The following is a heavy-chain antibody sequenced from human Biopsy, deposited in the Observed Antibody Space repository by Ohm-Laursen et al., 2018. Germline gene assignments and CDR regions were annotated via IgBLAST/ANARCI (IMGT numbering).Heavy chain of an antibody. CDR2: INSDGTQK. J-gene: IGHJ4*02. CDR3: ARDPGWGALDY. V-gene: IGHV3-7*01. CDR1: GFAFSRSW. D-gene: IGHD3-10*01. Sequence: SLRLSCTASGFAFSRSWMSWLRQTPGKGLEWVANINSDGTQKFYVDSVQGRFTISRNNTGKSVSLQMNSLRVDDTAVYFCARDPGWGALDYWGRGTLVTVSS.